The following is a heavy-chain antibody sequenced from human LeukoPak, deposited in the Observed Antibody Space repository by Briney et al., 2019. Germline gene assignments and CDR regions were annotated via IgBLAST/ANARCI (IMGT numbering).Heavy chain of an antibody. CDR1: GFTFSSYA. CDR2: ISYDGSNK. J-gene: IGHJ4*02. V-gene: IGHV3-30-3*01. D-gene: IGHD1/OR15-1a*01. Sequence: GGSLRLSCAASGFTFSSYAMHWVRQAPGKGLEWVAVISYDGSNKYYADSVKGRFTISRDNSKNTLYLQMNSLRAEDTAVYYCARVRNNAPYFDYGGQGTLVTVSS. CDR3: ARVRNNAPYFDY.